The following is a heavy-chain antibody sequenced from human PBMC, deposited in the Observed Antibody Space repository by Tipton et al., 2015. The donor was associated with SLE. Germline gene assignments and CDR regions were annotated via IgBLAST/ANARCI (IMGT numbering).Heavy chain of an antibody. CDR3: ARDSKSWRGWFDP. D-gene: IGHD1-1*01. CDR2: IYYSGST. CDR1: GGSISSYY. Sequence: GLVKPSETLSLTCTVSGGSISSYYWSWIRQPPGKGLEWIGYIYYSGSTNYNPSLKSRVTMSVDTSKNQFSLKLSSVTAADTAVYYCARDSKSWRGWFDPWGQGTLVTVSS. V-gene: IGHV4-59*01. J-gene: IGHJ5*02.